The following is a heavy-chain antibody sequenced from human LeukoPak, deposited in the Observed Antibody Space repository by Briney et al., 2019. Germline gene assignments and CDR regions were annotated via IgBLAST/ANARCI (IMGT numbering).Heavy chain of an antibody. CDR2: IYPGDSDT. Sequence: GESLKISCKGSGYSFTTYWIGWVRQMPGKGLEWMGIIYPGDSDTRYSPSFQGQVTISADKSISTAYLQWSSLKASDTAMYYCARDVLTTFGYFSAADDFWGQGTLVTVSS. J-gene: IGHJ4*02. CDR1: GYSFTTYW. V-gene: IGHV5-51*01. D-gene: IGHD3-10*02. CDR3: ARDVLTTFGYFSAADDF.